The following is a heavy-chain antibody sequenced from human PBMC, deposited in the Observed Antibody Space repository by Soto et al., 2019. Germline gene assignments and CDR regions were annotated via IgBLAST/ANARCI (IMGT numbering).Heavy chain of an antibody. CDR1: GGSISSYY. V-gene: IGHV4-59*12. J-gene: IGHJ6*03. D-gene: IGHD3-9*01. CDR2: VYYSGST. CDR3: ARGYYDILTGYLHYYYMDL. Sequence: PSETLSLTCTFSGGSISSYYWSWIRQPPGKGLEWIGYVYYSGSTNYNPSLKSRVTISVDTSKNQFSLKLSSVTAADTAVYYCARGYYDILTGYLHYYYMDLWGKGTTVTVSS.